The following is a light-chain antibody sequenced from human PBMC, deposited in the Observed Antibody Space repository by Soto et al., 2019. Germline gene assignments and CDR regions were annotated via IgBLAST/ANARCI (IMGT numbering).Light chain of an antibody. CDR3: NSHTSGDFRV. CDR2: EVS. CDR1: SSDVGRYNH. Sequence: QSVLTQPASVSGSPGQSITISCTGPSSDVGRYNHVSWYQHHPGKAPKLLISEVSKRPSGVSNRFSGSKSDYTASLTISGLQAEDEADYYCNSHTSGDFRVFGTGTKLTVL. J-gene: IGLJ1*01. V-gene: IGLV2-14*01.